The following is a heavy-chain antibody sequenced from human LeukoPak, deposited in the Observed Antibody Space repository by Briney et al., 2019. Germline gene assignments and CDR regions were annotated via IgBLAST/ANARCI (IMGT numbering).Heavy chain of an antibody. V-gene: IGHV1-18*01. Sequence: ASVKVSCKASGYTFTSYGISWVRQAPGQGLEWMGWISAYNGNTNYAQKLQGRVTMTTDTSTSTAYMELRSLRSDDTAVYYCAREVTGTTAFTFDYWGQGTLVTVSS. D-gene: IGHD1-7*01. J-gene: IGHJ4*02. CDR3: AREVTGTTAFTFDY. CDR2: ISAYNGNT. CDR1: GYTFTSYG.